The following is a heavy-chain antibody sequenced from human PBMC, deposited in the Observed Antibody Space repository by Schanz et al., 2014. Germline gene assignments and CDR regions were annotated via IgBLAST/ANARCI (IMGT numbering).Heavy chain of an antibody. V-gene: IGHV3-33*08. CDR2: VWSDGNTK. Sequence: VHLLESGGGFVQPGGSLRLSCAASGFTFSDHFMHWVRQAPGKGPEWVALVWSDGNTKYYVDSVKGRFTISRDNSMNTLHLQMDGLRVEDTAVYYCARDAVALVPEYFMDVWGKGTPVTVSS. D-gene: IGHD2-15*01. J-gene: IGHJ6*03. CDR3: ARDAVALVPEYFMDV. CDR1: GFTFSDHF.